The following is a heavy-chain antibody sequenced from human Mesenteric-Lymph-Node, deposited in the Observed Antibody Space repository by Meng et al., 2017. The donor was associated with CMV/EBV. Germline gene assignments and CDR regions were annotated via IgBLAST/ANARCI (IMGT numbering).Heavy chain of an antibody. CDR3: ARDRPRIGSYERYYYYGMDV. V-gene: IGHV3-21*01. CDR2: ISSSSSYI. J-gene: IGHJ6*02. Sequence: GESLKISCAASGFTFSSYEMNWVRQAPGKGLEWVSSISSSSSYIYYADSVKGRFTISRDNAKNSLYLQMNSLRAEDTAVYYCARDRPRIGSYERYYYYGMDVWGQGTTVTVSS. D-gene: IGHD1-26*01. CDR1: GFTFSSYE.